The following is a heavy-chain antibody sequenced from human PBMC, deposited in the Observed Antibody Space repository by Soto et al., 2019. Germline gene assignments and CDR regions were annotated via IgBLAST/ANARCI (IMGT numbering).Heavy chain of an antibody. CDR3: AKDQDNVLGSSWYETHFDY. V-gene: IGHV3-30*18. J-gene: IGHJ4*02. Sequence: PGGSLRLSCAASGFTFSSYGMHWVRQAPGKGLEWVAVISYDGSNKYYADSVKGRFTISRDNSKNTLYLQMNSLRAEDTAVYYCAKDQDNVLGSSWYETHFDYWGQGTLVTVSS. CDR2: ISYDGSNK. D-gene: IGHD6-13*01. CDR1: GFTFSSYG.